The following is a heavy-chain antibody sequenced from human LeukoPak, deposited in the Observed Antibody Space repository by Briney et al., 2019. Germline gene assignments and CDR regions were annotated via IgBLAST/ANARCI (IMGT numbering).Heavy chain of an antibody. V-gene: IGHV3-21*01. J-gene: IGHJ4*02. CDR3: ARDMAGSKYDY. Sequence: GGSLRLSCAASGFIFSNYFFVWVRQAPGKGLEWVSSISSSSSYIYYADSVKGRFTISRDNAKNSLYLQMNSLRAEDTAVYCCARDMAGSKYDYWGQGALVTVSS. D-gene: IGHD6-19*01. CDR2: ISSSSSYI. CDR1: GFIFSNYF.